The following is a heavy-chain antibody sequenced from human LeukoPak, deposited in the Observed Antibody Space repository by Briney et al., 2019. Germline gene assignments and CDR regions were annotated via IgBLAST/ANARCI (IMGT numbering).Heavy chain of an antibody. CDR2: IIPIFGTA. CDR1: GGTFSSYA. D-gene: IGHD3/OR15-3a*01. J-gene: IGHJ6*03. V-gene: IGHV1-69*05. CDR3: ARDALRTGYLAGYYYYMDV. Sequence: GASVKVSCKASGGTFSSYAISWVRQAPGQGLEWMGRIIPIFGTANYAQKFQGRVTITTDESTSTAYMELSSLRSEDTAVYCCARDALRTGYLAGYYYYMDVWGKGTTVTVSS.